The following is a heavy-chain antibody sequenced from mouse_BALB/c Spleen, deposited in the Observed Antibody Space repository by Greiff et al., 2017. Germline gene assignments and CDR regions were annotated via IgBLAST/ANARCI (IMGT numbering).Heavy chain of an antibody. Sequence: VMLVESGPGLVAPSQSLSITCTVSGFSLTDYGVSWIRQPPGKGLEWLGVIWGGGSTYYNSALKSRLSISKDNSKSQVFLKMNSLQTDDTAMYYCAKPLYYRYDAWFAYWGQGTLVTVSA. CDR3: AKPLYYRYDAWFAY. V-gene: IGHV2-6-5*01. CDR2: IWGGGST. CDR1: GFSLTDYG. J-gene: IGHJ3*01. D-gene: IGHD2-14*01.